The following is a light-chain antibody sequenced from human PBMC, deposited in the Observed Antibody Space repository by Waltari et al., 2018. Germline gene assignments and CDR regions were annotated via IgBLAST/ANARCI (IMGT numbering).Light chain of an antibody. CDR2: GAS. V-gene: IGKV3-20*01. Sequence: EIVLTQSPGTLSLSPGESATLSCRASQTVGSNYLAWYQQKPGQAPRLLIYGASTRPPGVPDRFSGRGSGTDRTLIISRLEPEDFAVYYCQKYGSSPLWTFGQGTKVEI. CDR1: QTVGSNY. J-gene: IGKJ1*01. CDR3: QKYGSSPLWT.